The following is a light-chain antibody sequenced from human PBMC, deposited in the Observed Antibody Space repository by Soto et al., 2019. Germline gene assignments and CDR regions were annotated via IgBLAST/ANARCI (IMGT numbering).Light chain of an antibody. CDR1: SSDVGGYNY. CDR3: SSDTGSSTYV. Sequence: QSALTQPASVSGSPGQSITISCTGTSSDVGGYNYVSWYQQYPGKAPKLMIYDVSNRPSVVSNRFSGSKSGNTASLTISGLQAEDESDYYCSSDTGSSTYVFGTGTKVTFL. J-gene: IGLJ1*01. V-gene: IGLV2-14*01. CDR2: DVS.